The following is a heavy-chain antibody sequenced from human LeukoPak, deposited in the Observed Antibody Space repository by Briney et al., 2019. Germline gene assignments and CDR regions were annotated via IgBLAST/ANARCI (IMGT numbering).Heavy chain of an antibody. CDR3: ARGSAYYYGMDV. CDR1: GSSISSGGYY. V-gene: IGHV4-31*03. CDR2: IYYSGST. J-gene: IGHJ6*02. Sequence: SETLSLTCTVSGSSISSGGYYWSWIRQHPGKGLEWIGYIYYSGSTYYNPSLKSRVTISVDTSKNQFSLKLSSVTAADTAVYYCARGSAYYYGMDVWGQGTTVTVSS.